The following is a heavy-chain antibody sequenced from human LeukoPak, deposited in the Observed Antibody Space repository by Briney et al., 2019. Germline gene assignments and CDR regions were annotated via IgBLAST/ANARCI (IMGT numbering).Heavy chain of an antibody. CDR2: ISSSGSTI. Sequence: GGSLRLSCAASGFTFSSYEMNWVRHAPGKGLEWVSYISSSGSTIYYADSVKGRFTISRDNAKNSLYLQMNSLRAEDTAVYYCARDVGGYDSDYWGQGTLVTVSS. V-gene: IGHV3-48*03. D-gene: IGHD5-12*01. J-gene: IGHJ4*02. CDR3: ARDVGGYDSDY. CDR1: GFTFSSYE.